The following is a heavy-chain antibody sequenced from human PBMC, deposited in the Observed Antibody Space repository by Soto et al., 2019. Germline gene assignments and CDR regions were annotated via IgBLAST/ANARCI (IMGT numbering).Heavy chain of an antibody. CDR2: IYHGGTT. D-gene: IGHD6-19*01. Sequence: SETLSLTCTVSGDSISSGSYWGWIRQPPGEGPEWIASIYHGGTTFYNPSLKSRISIPVDTSKNQFSLRLTPVTAADTATYYCARVHVMVVAGSTFDYWGPGTLVTVSS. V-gene: IGHV4-38-2*02. CDR1: GDSISSGSY. CDR3: ARVHVMVVAGSTFDY. J-gene: IGHJ4*03.